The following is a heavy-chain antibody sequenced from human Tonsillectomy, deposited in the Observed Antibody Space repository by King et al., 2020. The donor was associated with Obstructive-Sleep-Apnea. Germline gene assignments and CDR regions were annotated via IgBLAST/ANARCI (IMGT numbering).Heavy chain of an antibody. CDR1: GYTFTSYD. Sequence: VQLVESGAEVKKPGASVKVSCKASGYTFTSYDINWVRRATGQGLEWMGWMNPNRGNTGYAQKFQGVVTMTRNTSISTAYMELTSLRSEDTAVYYCARGTRTFDIWGKGTMVTVSS. J-gene: IGHJ3*02. V-gene: IGHV1-8*01. CDR3: ARGTRTFDI. CDR2: MNPNRGNT. D-gene: IGHD1/OR15-1a*01.